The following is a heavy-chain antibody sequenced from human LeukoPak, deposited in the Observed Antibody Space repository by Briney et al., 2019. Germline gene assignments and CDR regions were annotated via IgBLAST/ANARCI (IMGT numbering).Heavy chain of an antibody. CDR2: IYYSGST. Sequence: PSETLSLTCTVSGGSINDYYWTWIREPPGKGLEWIGHIYYSGSTNYNPSLKSRVTISVDTSKNQFSLKLSSVTAADTAVYYCARFTGYSRDYFDYWGQGTLVTVSS. J-gene: IGHJ4*02. CDR3: ARFTGYSRDYFDY. V-gene: IGHV4-59*08. D-gene: IGHD6-13*01. CDR1: GGSINDYY.